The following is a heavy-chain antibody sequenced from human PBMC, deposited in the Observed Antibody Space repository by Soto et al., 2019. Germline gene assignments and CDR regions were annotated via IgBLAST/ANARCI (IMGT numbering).Heavy chain of an antibody. J-gene: IGHJ6*02. D-gene: IGHD2-8*02. CDR2: LHYGGNS. V-gene: IGHV4-59*12. CDR1: GGSISNYY. CDR3: ATLEVGAIHGRVDV. Sequence: QVQLQESGPGLVKPSETLSLTCTVSGGSISNYYCSWFRQPPGKGLEWIGDLHYGGNSNYNPYLRIRVSMSKNTSTHQFSLRLGSVTAAYTALYHGATLEVGAIHGRVDVWGQGTTVIVSS.